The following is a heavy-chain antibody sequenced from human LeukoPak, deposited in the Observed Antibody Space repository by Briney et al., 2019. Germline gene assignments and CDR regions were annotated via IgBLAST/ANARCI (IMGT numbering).Heavy chain of an antibody. CDR3: ARDRTPYYYGSGSYFFGEKFDY. V-gene: IGHV4-59*12. CDR2: IYYSGST. CDR1: GGSISSYY. J-gene: IGHJ4*02. Sequence: PSETLSLTCTVSGGSISSYYWSWIRQPPGKGLEWIGNIYYSGSTNYNPSLKSRVTISVDTSKNQFSLKLSSVTAADTAVYYCARDRTPYYYGSGSYFFGEKFDYWGQGTLVTVSS. D-gene: IGHD3-10*01.